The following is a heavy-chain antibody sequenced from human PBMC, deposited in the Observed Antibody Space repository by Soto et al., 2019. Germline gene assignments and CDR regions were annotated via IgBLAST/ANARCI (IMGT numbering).Heavy chain of an antibody. Sequence: NPSETLSLTCTVSGDSISSGDYYWSWIRQPPGKGLEWIGCIYYSGNTYYNPSLKRRFSISVDTSKNQFSLKLSSVTAADTAVYYCASGYCSSTSCYAHLNWFDPWGQGTLVTVSS. CDR2: IYYSGNT. D-gene: IGHD2-2*01. J-gene: IGHJ5*02. CDR1: GDSISSGDYY. V-gene: IGHV4-30-4*01. CDR3: ASGYCSSTSCYAHLNWFDP.